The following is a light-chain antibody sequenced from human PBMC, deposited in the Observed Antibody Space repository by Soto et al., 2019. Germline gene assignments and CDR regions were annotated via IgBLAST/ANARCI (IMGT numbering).Light chain of an antibody. CDR1: QSVSSN. V-gene: IGKV3-15*01. Sequence: IVLTQSPGTLSLSPGERATLSCRASQSVSSNLAWHQQKPGQAPRILMYGASTRATGIPARFSGSGSGTDFTLTISSLQSEDFAVYYCQQYHNWPITFGQGTRLEIK. CDR2: GAS. CDR3: QQYHNWPIT. J-gene: IGKJ5*01.